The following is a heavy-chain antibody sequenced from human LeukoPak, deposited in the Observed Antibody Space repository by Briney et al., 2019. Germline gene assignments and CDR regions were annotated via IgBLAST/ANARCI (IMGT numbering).Heavy chain of an antibody. CDR3: ARAKSFDY. Sequence: PSETLSLTCTVSGGSISSGGYYWRWIRQPPGKGLEWIGYIYYSGSTNYNPSLKSRVTISVDTSKNQFSLKLSSVTAADTAVYYCARAKSFDYWGQGTLVTVSS. CDR2: IYYSGST. CDR1: GGSISSGGYY. V-gene: IGHV4-61*08. J-gene: IGHJ4*02.